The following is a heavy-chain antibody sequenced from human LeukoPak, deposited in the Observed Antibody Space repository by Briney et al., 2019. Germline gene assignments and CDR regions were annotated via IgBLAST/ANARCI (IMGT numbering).Heavy chain of an antibody. J-gene: IGHJ4*02. CDR3: ARDLTGWGESSGYSDY. CDR1: GFTFSSYA. V-gene: IGHV3-30*01. CDR2: ISYDGTNK. D-gene: IGHD3-22*01. Sequence: GGSLRLSCAASGFTFSSYATHWVRQAPGKGLEWVALISYDGTNKFYEDSVKGRFTISRDNSKNTLFLQVNSLRAEDTAVYYCARDLTGWGESSGYSDYWGQGTLVTVSS.